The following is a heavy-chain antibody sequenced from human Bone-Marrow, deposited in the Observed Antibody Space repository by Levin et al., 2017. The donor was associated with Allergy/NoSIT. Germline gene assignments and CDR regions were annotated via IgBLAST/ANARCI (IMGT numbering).Heavy chain of an antibody. J-gene: IGHJ6*02. CDR3: AREQGWSDQFYGMDV. D-gene: IGHD6-19*01. Sequence: PGGSLRLSCAASGITFSTYWMSWVRQAPGKGLEWVANINEDGSAKRYVDSAKGRFTISRDNAKNSLYLQMSSLRAEDTAVYYCAREQGWSDQFYGMDVWGQGTTVSVSS. V-gene: IGHV3-7*01. CDR2: INEDGSAK. CDR1: GITFSTYW.